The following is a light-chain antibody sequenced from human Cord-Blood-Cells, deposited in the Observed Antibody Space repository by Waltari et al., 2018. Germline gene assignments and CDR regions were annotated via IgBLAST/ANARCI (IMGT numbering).Light chain of an antibody. V-gene: IGLV2-11*01. CDR1: SSDVGGYNY. CDR2: DVS. J-gene: IGLJ2*01. CDR3: CSYAGSYTL. Sequence: QSALTQPRSVSGSPGQSVTISCTGTSSDVGGYNYVSWYQQHPGKAPKLMIYDVSKRPAGVPERFSGSKSGNAASLTISGLQAEDEADYYCCSYAGSYTLFGGGTKLTVL.